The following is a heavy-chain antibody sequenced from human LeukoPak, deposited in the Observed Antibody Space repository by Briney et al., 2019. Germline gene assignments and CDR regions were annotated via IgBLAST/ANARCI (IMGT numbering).Heavy chain of an antibody. CDR3: ARALYDILTGSPMGY. CDR2: INPSGGST. J-gene: IGHJ4*02. D-gene: IGHD3-9*01. CDR1: GYTFTGYY. Sequence: ASVKVSCKASGYTFTGYYMHWVRQAPGQGLEWMGIINPSGGSTSYAQKFQGRVTMTRDTSTSTVYMELSSLRSEDTAVYYCARALYDILTGSPMGYWGQGTLVTVSS. V-gene: IGHV1-46*01.